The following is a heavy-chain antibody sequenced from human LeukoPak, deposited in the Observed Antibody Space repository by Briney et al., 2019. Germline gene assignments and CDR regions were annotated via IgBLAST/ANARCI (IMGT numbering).Heavy chain of an antibody. CDR3: ARDGDYGDYRIKGY. Sequence: SETLSLTCTVSGYSISSGYYWGWIRQPPGKGLEWIGSIYHSGSTYYNPSLKSRVTISVDTSKNQFSLKLSSVTAADTAVYYCARDGDYGDYRIKGYWGQGTLVTVSS. CDR2: IYHSGST. V-gene: IGHV4-38-2*02. D-gene: IGHD4-17*01. CDR1: GYSISSGYY. J-gene: IGHJ4*02.